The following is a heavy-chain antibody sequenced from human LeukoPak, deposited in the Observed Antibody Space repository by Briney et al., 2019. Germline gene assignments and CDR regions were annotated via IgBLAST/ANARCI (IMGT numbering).Heavy chain of an antibody. CDR3: ARGVALGGSGSGFDY. CDR1: GYSFTGYH. Sequence: ASVKVSCKASGYSFTGYHMHWVRQALGQGPAWMAWINPNSGGTNSAQKFQGRVTMTRDTSISTAYMELSSLTSDDTAIYYCARGVALGGSGSGFDYWGQGTLVTVSS. D-gene: IGHD3-16*01. J-gene: IGHJ4*02. V-gene: IGHV1-2*02. CDR2: INPNSGGT.